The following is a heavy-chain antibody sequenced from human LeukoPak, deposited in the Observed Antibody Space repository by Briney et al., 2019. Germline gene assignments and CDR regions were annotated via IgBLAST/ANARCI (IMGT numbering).Heavy chain of an antibody. D-gene: IGHD1-26*01. CDR1: GFTFSNYA. V-gene: IGHV3-23*01. CDR2: ISAGGGNT. CDR3: ASLATRVFDDY. Sequence: GGSLRLSCAASGFTFSNYAMSWVRQAPGKGLEWVSAISAGGGNTYYADSVKGRFTISRDNAKNSLYLQMNSLRAEDTAVYYCASLATRVFDDYWGQGTLVTVSS. J-gene: IGHJ4*02.